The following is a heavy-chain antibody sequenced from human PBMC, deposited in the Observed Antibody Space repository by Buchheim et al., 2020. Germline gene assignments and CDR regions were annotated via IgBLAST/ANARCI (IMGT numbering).Heavy chain of an antibody. V-gene: IGHV4-31*03. D-gene: IGHD6-6*01. Sequence: QVQLQESGPGLVKPSQTLSLTCTVSGAPFSSGSYYWSWIRQHPGKGLEWIGYIYNSGYTYYNPSLESRVNISVDTPKNQFSLRLSSVTAADTAMYYCAGTYSRSSRLGWFDPWGQGTL. CDR3: AGTYSRSSRLGWFDP. CDR2: IYNSGYT. J-gene: IGHJ5*02. CDR1: GAPFSSGSYY.